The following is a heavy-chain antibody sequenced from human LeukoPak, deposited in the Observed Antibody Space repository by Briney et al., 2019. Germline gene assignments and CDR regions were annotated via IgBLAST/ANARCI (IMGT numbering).Heavy chain of an antibody. CDR2: IRFDGSNK. V-gene: IGHV3-30*02. J-gene: IGHJ4*02. CDR1: RFTFSSYG. Sequence: GGSLRLSCAASRFTFSSYGMHWVRQAPGKGLEWVAYIRFDGSNKDYADSVKGRFTISRDNSKNTLYLQMNSLRAEDTAVYYCAKDLATKGNCGGDCYSFDYWGQGNLVTVSS. CDR3: AKDLATKGNCGGDCYSFDY. D-gene: IGHD2-21*01.